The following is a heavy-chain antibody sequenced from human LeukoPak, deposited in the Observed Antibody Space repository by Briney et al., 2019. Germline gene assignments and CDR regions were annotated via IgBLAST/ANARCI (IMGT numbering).Heavy chain of an antibody. CDR1: GYTFTSYD. J-gene: IGHJ5*02. CDR2: MNPNSGNT. Sequence: GASVKVSCKASGYTFTSYDINWVRQATGQGLEWMGWMNPNSGNTGYAQKCQGRVTITRNTSISTAYMELSSLRSEDTAVYYCARGGSPLGYCSSTSCYEGDNWFDPWGQGTLVTVSS. V-gene: IGHV1-8*03. CDR3: ARGGSPLGYCSSTSCYEGDNWFDP. D-gene: IGHD2-2*01.